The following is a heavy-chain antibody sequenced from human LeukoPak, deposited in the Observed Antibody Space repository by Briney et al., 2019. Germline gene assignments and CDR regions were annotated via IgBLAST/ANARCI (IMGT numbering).Heavy chain of an antibody. CDR1: GYTFTSYG. Sequence: GASVKVSCKASGYTFTSYGISWVRQAPGQGLEWIGWISGYNGNTNYAQKFQGRVTTTTDISTSTAYMELRSLRSDDTAVYYCARDPFGVVTPYGYMDVWGKGTTVTVSS. V-gene: IGHV1-18*01. J-gene: IGHJ6*03. D-gene: IGHD3-3*01. CDR2: ISGYNGNT. CDR3: ARDPFGVVTPYGYMDV.